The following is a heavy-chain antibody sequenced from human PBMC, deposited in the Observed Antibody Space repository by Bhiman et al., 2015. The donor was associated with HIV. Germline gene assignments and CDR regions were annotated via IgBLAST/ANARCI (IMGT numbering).Heavy chain of an antibody. CDR1: GFTFSSFW. V-gene: IGHV3-7*05. D-gene: IGHD1-14*01. CDR2: IKEDGSEK. Sequence: EVQVVESGGGLVQPGGSLRLSCAASGFTFSSFWMTWVRQAPGKGLEWVANIKEDGSEKYYVDSVKGRFTISRDNAKNSLYLQMNSLRAEDTAVYYCVRANRPQYKTTFDIWGQGTMVTVSS. CDR3: VRANRPQYKTTFDI. J-gene: IGHJ3*02.